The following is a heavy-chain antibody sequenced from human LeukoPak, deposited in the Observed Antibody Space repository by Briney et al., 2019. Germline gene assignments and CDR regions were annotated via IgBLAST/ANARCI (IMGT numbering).Heavy chain of an antibody. CDR2: ISDRGDST. Sequence: GGSLRLSCAASGFSVTTYAMGWVRQAPGKGLEWVSVISDRGDSTHYADSVKGRFTISRDSSKNTLYMQMNSLRAEDTAVYYCARDRYYGSGSYSPLFDYWGQGTLVTVSS. D-gene: IGHD3-10*01. CDR3: ARDRYYGSGSYSPLFDY. CDR1: GFSVTTYA. V-gene: IGHV3-23*01. J-gene: IGHJ4*02.